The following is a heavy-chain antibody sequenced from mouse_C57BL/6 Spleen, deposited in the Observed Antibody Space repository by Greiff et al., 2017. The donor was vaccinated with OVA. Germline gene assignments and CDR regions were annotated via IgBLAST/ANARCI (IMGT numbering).Heavy chain of an antibody. CDR3: ARDQGNYWYFDV. V-gene: IGHV5-16*01. D-gene: IGHD2-1*01. CDR1: GFTFSDYY. CDR2: INYDGSST. J-gene: IGHJ1*03. Sequence: EVKLVESEGGLVQPGRSLKLSCKASGFTFSDYYMAWVRQVPEKGLEWVAHINYDGSSTNYLDSLKSRFIISRDNAKNILYLQMSSLKSEDTATYYGARDQGNYWYFDVWGTGTTVTVSS.